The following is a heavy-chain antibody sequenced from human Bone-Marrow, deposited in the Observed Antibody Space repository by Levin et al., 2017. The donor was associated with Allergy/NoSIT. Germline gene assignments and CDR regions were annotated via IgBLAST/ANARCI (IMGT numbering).Heavy chain of an antibody. V-gene: IGHV4-4*07. D-gene: IGHD1/OR15-1a*01. J-gene: IGHJ4*02. CDR2: IHSSGSI. CDR1: GGSTNNYY. CDR3: ARGNNGWVDFDS. Sequence: SETLSLTCTVSGGSTNNYYCSWIRQPAGKGLEWIGRIHSSGSINYSPSLTSRVTMSLHTSTNHCSLRLTSVTAAAAAIYYCARGNNGWVDFDSWGQGTLVAGSS.